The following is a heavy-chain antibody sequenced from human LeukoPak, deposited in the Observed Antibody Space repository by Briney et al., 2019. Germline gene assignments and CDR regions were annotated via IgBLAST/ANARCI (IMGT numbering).Heavy chain of an antibody. CDR3: ATSARLRLRDDAFDI. CDR1: GGYISTYY. D-gene: IGHD5-12*01. V-gene: IGHV4-4*07. Sequence: PSETLSLTCTVSGGYISTYYWSWIRQSAGKGLEWIGRIYSSGSANYNPSLKSRLAMSVDTSKNQFSLRLSSVTAADTAVYYCATSARLRLRDDAFDIWGQGTMVTVSS. CDR2: IYSSGSA. J-gene: IGHJ3*02.